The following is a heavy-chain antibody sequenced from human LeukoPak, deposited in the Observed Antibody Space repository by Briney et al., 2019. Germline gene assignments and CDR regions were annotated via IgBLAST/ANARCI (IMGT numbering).Heavy chain of an antibody. CDR1: GFTFSSYG. V-gene: IGHV3-33*01. CDR3: ARDFELSH. D-gene: IGHD3-16*02. J-gene: IGHJ4*02. CDR2: IWYDGSSK. Sequence: GGSLRLSCAASGFTFSSYGMHWVRQAPGKGLEWVALIWYDGSSKHYADSVRGRFTISRDDSKNTLYLQMNSLRAEDTAVYYCARDFELSHWGQGTLVTVSS.